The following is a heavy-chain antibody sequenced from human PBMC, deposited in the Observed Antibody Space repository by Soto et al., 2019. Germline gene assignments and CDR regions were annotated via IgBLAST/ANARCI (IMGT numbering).Heavy chain of an antibody. D-gene: IGHD3-10*01. J-gene: IGHJ5*02. CDR2: ICHSGNT. V-gene: IGHV4-30-2*01. CDR1: GGSITIGGYC. Sequence: QLQLQESGSGLVKPSQTLSLTCTVSGGSITIGGYCWSWLRQPPGQGLEWIGYICHSGNTYYNPSLKSRVTTSLDRSKNQFSLNLSSVTAADTAVYYCARVWFGESSWFDPWGQGTLVTVSS. CDR3: ARVWFGESSWFDP.